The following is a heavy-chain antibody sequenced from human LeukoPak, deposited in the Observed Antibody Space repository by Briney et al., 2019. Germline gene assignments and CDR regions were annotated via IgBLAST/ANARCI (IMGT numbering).Heavy chain of an antibody. CDR2: IYHSGGT. V-gene: IGHV4-4*02. Sequence: SGTLSLTCAVSGGSISSSHWWSWVRQPPGKGLEWIGEIYHSGGTNYNPSLKIRVTILVDKSKNQFSLKLSSVTAADTAVYYCATREQQVGTNASDIWGQGTMVTVSS. CDR3: ATREQQVGTNASDI. J-gene: IGHJ3*02. D-gene: IGHD6-13*01. CDR1: GGSISSSHW.